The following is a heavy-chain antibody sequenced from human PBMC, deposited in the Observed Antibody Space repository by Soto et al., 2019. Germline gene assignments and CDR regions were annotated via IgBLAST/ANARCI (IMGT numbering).Heavy chain of an antibody. CDR2: IIPIFGTA. J-gene: IGHJ4*02. D-gene: IGHD3-22*01. Sequence: SVKVSCKASGGTFSSYAISWVRRAPGQGLEWMGGIIPIFGTANYAQKFQGRVTITADKSTSTAYMELSSLRSEDTAVYYCARGDYYDSSGYYSRLAYWGQGTLVTVS. CDR3: ARGDYYDSSGYYSRLAY. CDR1: GGTFSSYA. V-gene: IGHV1-69*06.